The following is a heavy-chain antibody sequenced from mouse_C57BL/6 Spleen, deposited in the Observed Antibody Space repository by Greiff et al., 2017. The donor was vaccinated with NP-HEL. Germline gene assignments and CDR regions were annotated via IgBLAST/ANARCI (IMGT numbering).Heavy chain of an antibody. V-gene: IGHV1-64*01. CDR3: ARDYGGYFDY. J-gene: IGHJ2*01. Sequence: QVQLQQSGAELVKPGASVKLSCKASGYTFTSYWMHWVKQRPGQGLEWIGMIHPNSGSTNYNEKFKSKATLTVDKSSSTAYMQLSSLTSEDSAVYYCARDYGGYFDYWGQGTTLTVSS. D-gene: IGHD1-1*02. CDR2: IHPNSGST. CDR1: GYTFTSYW.